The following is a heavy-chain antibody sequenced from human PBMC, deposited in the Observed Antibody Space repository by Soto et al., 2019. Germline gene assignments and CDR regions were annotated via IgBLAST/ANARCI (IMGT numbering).Heavy chain of an antibody. D-gene: IGHD2-15*01. V-gene: IGHV4-59*01. Sequence: SGTLSLTCTVSGGSISSDYWSWIRQPPGKGLEWIGYIYYIGSTNYNPSLKSRVTISVDTSKNQFSLKLSSVTAADTAVYYCARYYCSGGSCYDYWGQGTLVTVS. CDR1: GGSISSDY. CDR3: ARYYCSGGSCYDY. CDR2: IYYIGST. J-gene: IGHJ4*02.